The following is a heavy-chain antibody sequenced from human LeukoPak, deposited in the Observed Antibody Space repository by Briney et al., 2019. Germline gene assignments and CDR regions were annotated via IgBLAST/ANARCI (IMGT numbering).Heavy chain of an antibody. D-gene: IGHD4-17*01. V-gene: IGHV3-43*02. Sequence: GGSLRLSCAASGFNFHDYAMHWVRQAPGKGLEWVSLISGDGGSAYYADSMKGRFTISRDNSKDSLYLQMNSLRTEDTALYYCAKDYNPLYGDHPDYWGQGTPGHRLL. CDR3: AKDYNPLYGDHPDY. CDR1: GFNFHDYA. J-gene: IGHJ4*02. CDR2: ISGDGGSA.